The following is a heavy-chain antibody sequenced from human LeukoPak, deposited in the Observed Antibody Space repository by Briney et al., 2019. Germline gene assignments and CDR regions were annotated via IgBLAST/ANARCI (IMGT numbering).Heavy chain of an antibody. CDR2: IYHSGST. CDR3: ARDAPYYYDSSGYSPFNY. Sequence: SETLSLTCAVYGGSFSGHYWSWIRQPPGKGLEWIGSIYHSGSTYYNPSLKSRVTISVDTSKSQFSLKLSSVTAADTAVYYCARDAPYYYDSSGYSPFNYWGQGTLVTVSS. D-gene: IGHD3-22*01. CDR1: GGSFSGHY. V-gene: IGHV4-34*01. J-gene: IGHJ4*02.